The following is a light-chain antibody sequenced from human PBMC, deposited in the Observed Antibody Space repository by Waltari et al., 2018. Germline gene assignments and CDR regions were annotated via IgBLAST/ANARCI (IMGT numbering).Light chain of an antibody. CDR1: QTFSTS. CDR3: LQRSLWPWT. Sequence: IVLTQSPATLSLSPGERATLSCRASQTFSTSLAWFQQQPGQAPRLLIYDASNRAPGIPARFSGSGSGTDFSLTISSLEPEDFAVYYCLQRSLWPWTFGQGTKVAVK. J-gene: IGKJ1*01. CDR2: DAS. V-gene: IGKV3-11*01.